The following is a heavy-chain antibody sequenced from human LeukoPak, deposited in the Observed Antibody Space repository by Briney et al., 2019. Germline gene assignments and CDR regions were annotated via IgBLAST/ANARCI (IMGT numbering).Heavy chain of an antibody. CDR2: ISSSSSYI. CDR1: GFTFSSYS. D-gene: IGHD1-1*01. V-gene: IGHV3-21*01. J-gene: IGHJ4*02. Sequence: GGSLRLSCAASGFTFSSYSMNWVRQAPGKGLEWVPSISSSSSYIYYADSVKGRFTISRDNAKNSLYLQMNSLRAEDTAVYYCALIGGLEPNPALDYWGQGTLVTVSS. CDR3: ALIGGLEPNPALDY.